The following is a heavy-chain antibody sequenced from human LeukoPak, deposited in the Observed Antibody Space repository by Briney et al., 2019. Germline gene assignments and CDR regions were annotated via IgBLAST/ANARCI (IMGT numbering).Heavy chain of an antibody. CDR3: ARGIHWLDY. Sequence: PSETLSLTCTVSGGSISSYYWSWIRQPPGKGLEWIGEINHSGSTNYNPSLKSRVTISVDTSKNQFSLKLSSVTAADTAVYYCARGIHWLDYWGQGTLVTVSS. D-gene: IGHD1-1*01. CDR1: GGSISSYY. J-gene: IGHJ4*02. V-gene: IGHV4-34*01. CDR2: INHSGST.